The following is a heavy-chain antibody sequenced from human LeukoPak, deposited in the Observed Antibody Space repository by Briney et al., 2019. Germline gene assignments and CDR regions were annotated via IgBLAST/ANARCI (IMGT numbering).Heavy chain of an antibody. V-gene: IGHV3-23*01. Sequence: PGGSLRLSCAASGFSFSSYGMSWVRQAPGKGLEWVSGVSGSGGNTYYADSVKGRFTISRDNSKNTLYLPMNSLRVEDTAVYYCAKDGWSTTGTTNFDYWGQGTLVTVSS. D-gene: IGHD1-1*01. CDR3: AKDGWSTTGTTNFDY. CDR2: VSGSGGNT. J-gene: IGHJ4*02. CDR1: GFSFSSYG.